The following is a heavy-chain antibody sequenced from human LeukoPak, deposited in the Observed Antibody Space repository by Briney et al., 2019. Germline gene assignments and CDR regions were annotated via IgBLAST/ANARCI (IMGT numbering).Heavy chain of an antibody. J-gene: IGHJ4*02. CDR3: ARVGGGSCSDTSCSPNDY. D-gene: IGHD2-2*01. CDR1: GFTFSSYW. CDR2: ISSGSSFI. Sequence: GGSLRLSCAASGFTFSSYWMSWVRQAPGQGLEWVSYISSGSSFIYYADSLRGRFTISRDNAKNFMYLQMNSLRAEDTAVYYCARVGGGSCSDTSCSPNDYWGQGALVTVSS. V-gene: IGHV3-21*01.